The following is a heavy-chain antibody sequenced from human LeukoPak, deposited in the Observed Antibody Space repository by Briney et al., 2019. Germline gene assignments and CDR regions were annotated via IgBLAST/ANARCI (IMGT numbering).Heavy chain of an antibody. Sequence: SETLSLTCTVSGDSIGRYYWGWTRQPPGKGLEWIGSIYYSGSTYYNPSLKSRVTISVDTSKNQFSLKLNSVTATDTAVYYCARHYGPWGQGTLVAVSS. J-gene: IGHJ4*02. D-gene: IGHD3-10*01. CDR2: IYYSGST. V-gene: IGHV4-39*01. CDR3: ARHYGP. CDR1: GDSIGRYY.